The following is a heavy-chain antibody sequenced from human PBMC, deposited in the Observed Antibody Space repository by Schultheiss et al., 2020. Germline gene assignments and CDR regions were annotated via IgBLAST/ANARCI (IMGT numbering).Heavy chain of an antibody. J-gene: IGHJ5*02. Sequence: GGSLRLSCAASGFTFSSYGMHWVRQAPGKGLEWVAVISYDGSNKYYADSVKGRFTISRDNSKNTLYLQMNSLRAEDTAVYYCARDRGLMVYECNWFDPWGQGTLVTVSS. D-gene: IGHD2-8*01. CDR1: GFTFSSYG. CDR2: ISYDGSNK. CDR3: ARDRGLMVYECNWFDP. V-gene: IGHV3-30*03.